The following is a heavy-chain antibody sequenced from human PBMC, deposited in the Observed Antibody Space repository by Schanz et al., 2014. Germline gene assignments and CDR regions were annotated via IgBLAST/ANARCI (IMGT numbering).Heavy chain of an antibody. CDR3: ASSGAGYSSSWDFDY. CDR2: ITAYNGDT. V-gene: IGHV1-18*01. CDR1: GYTFTSYS. D-gene: IGHD6-13*01. Sequence: QVQLVQSGAEVKKPGASVKVSCKASGYTFTSYSIHWVRQAPGQGLEWMGWITAYNGDTNYALKLQGRVTMTTDTSTGTAYMELRSLRSDDTALYYCASSGAGYSSSWDFDYWGQGTLVTVSS. J-gene: IGHJ4*02.